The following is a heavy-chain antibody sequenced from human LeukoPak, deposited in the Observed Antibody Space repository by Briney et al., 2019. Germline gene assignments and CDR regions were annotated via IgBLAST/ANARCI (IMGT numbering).Heavy chain of an antibody. Sequence: GGSLRLSCAASGFTFDDYAIHWVRQAPGKGLEWVSYISSSGDTTYYADSVKGRFTISRDNAKNSLYLQMNSLRAEDTAVYYCAQRRTFDYWGQGTLVTVSS. CDR2: ISSSGDTT. CDR1: GFTFDDYA. D-gene: IGHD3/OR15-3a*01. V-gene: IGHV3-48*03. J-gene: IGHJ4*02. CDR3: AQRRTFDY.